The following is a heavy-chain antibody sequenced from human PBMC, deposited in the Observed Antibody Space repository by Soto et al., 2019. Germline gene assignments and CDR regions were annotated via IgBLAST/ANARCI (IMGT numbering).Heavy chain of an antibody. CDR3: AKDRGNFDL. Sequence: QVQLVESGGGVVQPGRSLRLSCAASGFTFSSYGMHWVRQAPGKGLEWVAVISYDGSNKYYADSVKGRFTISRDNSKNTLYLQMNSLRAEDTAVYYCAKDRGNFDLWGRGTLVTVSP. J-gene: IGHJ2*01. CDR2: ISYDGSNK. V-gene: IGHV3-30*18. CDR1: GFTFSSYG.